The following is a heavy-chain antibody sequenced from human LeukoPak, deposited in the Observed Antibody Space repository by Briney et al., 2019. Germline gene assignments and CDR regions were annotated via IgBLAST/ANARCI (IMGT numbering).Heavy chain of an antibody. Sequence: ASVKVSCKVSGYTLTELSMHWVRQAPGKGLEWMGGFDPEDGETIYAQKFQGRVTMTEDTSTDTAYMELSSLRSEDTAVYYCATDRYGDYAYDAFDIWRQGTMVTVSS. CDR2: FDPEDGET. V-gene: IGHV1-24*01. J-gene: IGHJ3*02. CDR3: ATDRYGDYAYDAFDI. D-gene: IGHD4-17*01. CDR1: GYTLTELS.